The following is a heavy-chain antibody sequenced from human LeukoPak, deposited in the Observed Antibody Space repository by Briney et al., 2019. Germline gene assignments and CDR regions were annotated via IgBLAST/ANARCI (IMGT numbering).Heavy chain of an antibody. Sequence: PGGTLRLSCAASGFTFSTYGMSWVRQAPGKGLAWVSGISGSGDSTYYADSVKGRFTISRDNSKNTLYLQMNSLRAEDTAVYCCAREGLQSAFDYWGQGTLVTVSS. D-gene: IGHD5-24*01. CDR3: AREGLQSAFDY. V-gene: IGHV3-23*01. CDR2: ISGSGDST. CDR1: GFTFSTYG. J-gene: IGHJ4*02.